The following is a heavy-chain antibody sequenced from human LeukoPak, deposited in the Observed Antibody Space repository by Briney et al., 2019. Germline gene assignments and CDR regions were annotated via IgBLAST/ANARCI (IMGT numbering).Heavy chain of an antibody. Sequence: SQTRSLTCAISGDSVSSNSATWTWIRQSPSRGLEWLGRTYYRSKWYNDYAVSVKSRITINPDTSKNQFSLQLNSVTPEDTAVYLCARAKSGRNSFDYWGQGTLVTVSS. CDR1: GDSVSSNSAT. J-gene: IGHJ4*02. V-gene: IGHV6-1*01. CDR3: ARAKSGRNSFDY. CDR2: TYYRSKWYN. D-gene: IGHD1-26*01.